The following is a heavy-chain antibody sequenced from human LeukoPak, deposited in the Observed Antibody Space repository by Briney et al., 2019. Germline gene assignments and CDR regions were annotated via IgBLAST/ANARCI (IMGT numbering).Heavy chain of an antibody. CDR1: GYTFTSYG. Sequence: ASVKVSCKASGYTFTSYGISWVRQAPGQGLEWMGWISAYNGNTNYAQKLQGRVTMTTDTSTSTAYMELRSLRSDDTAVYYCARTGGEWELLRMNNWFDPWGQGTLVTVSS. D-gene: IGHD1-26*01. CDR3: ARTGGEWELLRMNNWFDP. V-gene: IGHV1-18*01. CDR2: ISAYNGNT. J-gene: IGHJ5*02.